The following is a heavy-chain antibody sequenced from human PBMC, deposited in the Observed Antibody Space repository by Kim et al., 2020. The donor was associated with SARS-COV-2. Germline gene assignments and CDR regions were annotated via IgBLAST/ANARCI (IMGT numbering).Heavy chain of an antibody. CDR1: GYTFTSYA. D-gene: IGHD1-1*01. V-gene: IGHV1-3*01. CDR2: INAGNGNT. J-gene: IGHJ4*02. Sequence: ASVKVSCKASGYTFTSYAMHWVRQAPGQRLEWMGWINAGNGNTKYSQKFQGRVTITRDTSASTAYMELSSLRSEDTAVYYCARDGGRWDGGWNSWGQGTLVTVSS. CDR3: ARDGGRWDGGWNS.